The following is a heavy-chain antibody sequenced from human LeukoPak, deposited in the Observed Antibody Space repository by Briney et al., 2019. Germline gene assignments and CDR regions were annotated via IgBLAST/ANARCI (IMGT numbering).Heavy chain of an antibody. CDR3: ANTHPHSSGWYYFDY. CDR2: ISGSGGST. V-gene: IGHV3-23*01. D-gene: IGHD6-19*01. Sequence: GGSLRLPCAASGFTFSSYSMNWVRQAPGKGLEWVSAISGSGGSTYYADFVKGRFTISRDNSKNTLYLQVNSLRAEDTAVYYCANTHPHSSGWYYFDYWGQGTLVTVSS. J-gene: IGHJ4*02. CDR1: GFTFSSYS.